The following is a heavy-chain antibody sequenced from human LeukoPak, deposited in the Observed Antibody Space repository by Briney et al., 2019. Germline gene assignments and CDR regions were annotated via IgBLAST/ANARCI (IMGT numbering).Heavy chain of an antibody. J-gene: IGHJ4*02. Sequence: PGRSLRLSCAASGFTFSSYAMHWVRQAPGKGLEWVAVISYDGSNKYYADPVKGRFTISRDNSKNTLYLQMNSLRAEDTAVYYCASDKDYGDYDYWGQGTLVTVSS. CDR2: ISYDGSNK. D-gene: IGHD4-17*01. V-gene: IGHV3-30-3*01. CDR3: ASDKDYGDYDY. CDR1: GFTFSSYA.